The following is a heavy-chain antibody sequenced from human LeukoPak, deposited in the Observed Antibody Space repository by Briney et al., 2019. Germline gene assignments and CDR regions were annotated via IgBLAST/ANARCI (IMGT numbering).Heavy chain of an antibody. D-gene: IGHD1-7*01. CDR1: EFIFSSYE. V-gene: IGHV3-64*01. CDR3: ARSTEGTAHFDY. J-gene: IGHJ4*02. Sequence: GGSLRLSCATSEFIFSSYEMHWVRQTPGRGLEYVSGISGNGLSSYHAISVKDRFTISRDNSKNTLYLHMGSLKTEDMAVYYCARSTEGTAHFDYWGQGTLVIVSS. CDR2: ISGNGLSS.